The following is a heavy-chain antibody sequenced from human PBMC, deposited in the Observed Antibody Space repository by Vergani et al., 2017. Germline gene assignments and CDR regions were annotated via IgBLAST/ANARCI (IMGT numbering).Heavy chain of an antibody. D-gene: IGHD3-10*01. J-gene: IGHJ5*02. CDR3: ARDHPPNYYGSGSRFNWFDP. CDR1: GGTFSSYA. CDR2: IIPIFGTA. Sequence: QVQLVQSGAEVKKPGSSVKVSCKASGGTFSSYAISWVRQAPGQGLEWMGRIIPIFGTANYAQKFQGRVTITADASTSTAYMELSSLRSEDTAVYYCARDHPPNYYGSGSRFNWFDPWGQGTLVTVSS. V-gene: IGHV1-69*18.